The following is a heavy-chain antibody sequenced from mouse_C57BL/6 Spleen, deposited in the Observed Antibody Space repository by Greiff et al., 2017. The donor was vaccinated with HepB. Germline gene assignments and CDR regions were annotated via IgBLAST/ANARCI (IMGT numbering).Heavy chain of an antibody. CDR1: GYTFTSYT. J-gene: IGHJ3*01. D-gene: IGHD1-1*01. CDR3: ARPLITTVVQRGFAY. CDR2: INPSSGYT. Sequence: QVQLQQSGAELARPGASVKMSCKASGYTFTSYTMHWVKQRPGQGLEWIGYINPSSGYTKYNQKFKDKATLTADKSSSTAYMQLSSLTSEDSAVYYCARPLITTVVQRGFAYWGQGTLVTVSA. V-gene: IGHV1-4*01.